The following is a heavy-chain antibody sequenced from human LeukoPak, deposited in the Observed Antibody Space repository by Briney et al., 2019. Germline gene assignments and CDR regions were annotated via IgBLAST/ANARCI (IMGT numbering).Heavy chain of an antibody. Sequence: SETLSLTCTVSGDFVSSQYWSWIRQSPGKGLEGIGYIYYGGGTNYNPYLKSRVTISVATVKNQFSLKVNSVTAADTAVYYCARRPPWKYYFDYWGQGAQVTVAS. J-gene: IGHJ4*02. V-gene: IGHV4-59*02. CDR1: GDFVSSQY. CDR3: ARRPPWKYYFDY. D-gene: IGHD1-1*01. CDR2: IYYGGGT.